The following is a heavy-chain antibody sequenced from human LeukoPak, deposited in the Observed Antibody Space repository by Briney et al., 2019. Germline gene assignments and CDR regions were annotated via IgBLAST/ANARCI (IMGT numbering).Heavy chain of an antibody. J-gene: IGHJ4*02. CDR2: VNHSGSA. Sequence: SETLSLTCTVSGGSISSSSYYWGWIRQPPGKGLEWIGEVNHSGSANYNPSLKSRVIISVDTSKNQFSLKLRSVTAADTAVYYCARAREAATIDSWGQGTLVTVSS. CDR3: ARAREAATIDS. V-gene: IGHV4-39*07. D-gene: IGHD6-25*01. CDR1: GGSISSSSYY.